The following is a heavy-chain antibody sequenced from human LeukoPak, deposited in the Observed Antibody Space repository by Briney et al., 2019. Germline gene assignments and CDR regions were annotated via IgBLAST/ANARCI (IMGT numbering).Heavy chain of an antibody. CDR2: INHSGST. CDR3: ARHFRYYYGSGSWVFFDY. Sequence: SETLSLTCAVYGGSFSGYYWSWIRQPPGKGLEWIGEINHSGSTNYNPSLKSRVTISVDTSKNQFSLKLSSVTAADTAVYYCARHFRYYYGSGSWVFFDYWGQGTLVTVSS. J-gene: IGHJ4*02. CDR1: GGSFSGYY. D-gene: IGHD3-10*01. V-gene: IGHV4-34*01.